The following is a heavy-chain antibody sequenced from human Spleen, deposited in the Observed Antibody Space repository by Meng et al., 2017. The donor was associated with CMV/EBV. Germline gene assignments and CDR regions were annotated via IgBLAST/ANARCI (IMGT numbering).Heavy chain of an antibody. CDR3: SRGSFVLVTLVFDY. V-gene: IGHV3-49*04. Sequence: GESLKISCTASGFTFSDYVMNWVRQAPGKGLEWVGFIRGRAYGATTEYAASVKGRFTISTDDSKSIAYLQMNSLKSEDTAVYYCSRGSFVLVTLVFDYWGQGTLVTSPQ. D-gene: IGHD2-21*02. J-gene: IGHJ4*02. CDR1: GFTFSDYV. CDR2: IRGRAYGATT.